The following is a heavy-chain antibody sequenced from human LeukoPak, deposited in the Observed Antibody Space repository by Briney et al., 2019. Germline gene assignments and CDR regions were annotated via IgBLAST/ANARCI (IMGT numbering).Heavy chain of an antibody. CDR2: IYDSGST. Sequence: ETLSLTCTVSGGSVSSGSYYWSWIRQPPGKGLEWIGYIYDSGSTSYSPSLKSRVTISVDTSKNQFSLKLSSVTAADTAVYYCARDPSGYFNYWGQGTLVTLSS. V-gene: IGHV4-61*01. J-gene: IGHJ4*02. D-gene: IGHD3-22*01. CDR1: GGSVSSGSYY. CDR3: ARDPSGYFNY.